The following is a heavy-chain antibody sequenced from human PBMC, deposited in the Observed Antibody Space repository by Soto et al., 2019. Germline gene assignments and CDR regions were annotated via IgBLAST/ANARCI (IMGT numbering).Heavy chain of an antibody. CDR3: ARGVNYYYYGMDV. CDR2: INHSGST. V-gene: IGHV4-34*01. CDR1: GGSFSGYY. J-gene: IGHJ6*02. Sequence: SETLSLTCAVYGGSFSGYYWSWIRQPPGKGLEWIGEINHSGSTNYNPSLKSRVTISVDTSKNQFSLKLSSVTAADTAVYYCARGVNYYYYGMDVWGQGTTVTVSS.